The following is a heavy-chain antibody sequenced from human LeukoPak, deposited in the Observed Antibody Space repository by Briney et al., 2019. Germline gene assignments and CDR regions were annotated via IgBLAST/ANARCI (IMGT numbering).Heavy chain of an antibody. J-gene: IGHJ4*02. CDR3: ARDQGDCSSTSCLLFDY. CDR2: SSSSSSYI. V-gene: IGHV3-21*01. Sequence: GGSLRLSCAASGFTFSSYSMNWVRQSPGKGLEWVPSSSSSSSYIYYADSVKGRFTISRDNAKNSLYLQMNSLRAEDTAVYYCARDQGDCSSTSCLLFDYWGQGTLVTVSS. D-gene: IGHD2-2*01. CDR1: GFTFSSYS.